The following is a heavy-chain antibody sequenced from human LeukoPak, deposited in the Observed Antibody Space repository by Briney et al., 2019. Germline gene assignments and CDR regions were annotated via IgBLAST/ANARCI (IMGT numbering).Heavy chain of an antibody. V-gene: IGHV1-24*01. D-gene: IGHD3-22*01. CDR1: GYTLTELS. CDR2: FDPEDGET. J-gene: IGHJ4*02. CDR3: ATVVITTFNFDY. Sequence: GASVKVSCKVSGYTLTELSMHWVRQAPGKGLEWMGGFDPEDGETIYAQKFQGRVTMTEDTSTDTAYMELSSLRSEDTAVYYCATVVITTFNFDYWGQGTLVTVSS.